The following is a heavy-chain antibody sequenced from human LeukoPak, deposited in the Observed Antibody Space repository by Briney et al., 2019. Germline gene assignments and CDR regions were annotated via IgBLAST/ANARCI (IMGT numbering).Heavy chain of an antibody. CDR3: TTAPSALDY. J-gene: IGHJ4*02. CDR2: IKSETSGGTA. Sequence: GGSLRLSCAASGFTFSSYAMSWVRQAPGKGLEWVGRIKSETSGGTADYAAPVKGRFTISRDDSKNTLFLQMNSLKTEDTAVYYCTTAPSALDYWGQGTLVTVSP. V-gene: IGHV3-15*01. CDR1: GFTFSSYA.